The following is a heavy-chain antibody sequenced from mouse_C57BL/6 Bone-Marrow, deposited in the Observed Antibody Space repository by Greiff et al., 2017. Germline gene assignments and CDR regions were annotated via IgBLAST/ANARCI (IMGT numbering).Heavy chain of an antibody. D-gene: IGHD6-1*01. V-gene: IGHV1-22*01. CDR1: GYTFTDYN. Sequence: VQLKQSGPELVKPGASVKMSCKASGYTFTDYNMHWVKQSHGKSLEWIGYINPNNGGTSYNQKFKGKATLTVNKSSSTAYMELRSLTSEDSAVYYCARFRLRQRSLAWFAYWGQGTLVTVSA. CDR2: INPNNGGT. CDR3: ARFRLRQRSLAWFAY. J-gene: IGHJ3*01.